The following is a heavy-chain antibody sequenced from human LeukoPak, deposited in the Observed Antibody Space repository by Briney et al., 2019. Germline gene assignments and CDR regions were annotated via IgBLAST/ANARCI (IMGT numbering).Heavy chain of an antibody. Sequence: GGSLRLSCAASGFTFSSYGMHWVRQAPGKGLEWVAVISYDGSNKYYADSVKGRFTISRDNSKNTLYLQMNSLRAEDTAVYYCAKDRGGYSSGCYYWGQGTLVTVSS. CDR1: GFTFSSYG. V-gene: IGHV3-30*18. D-gene: IGHD6-19*01. CDR3: AKDRGGYSSGCYY. J-gene: IGHJ4*02. CDR2: ISYDGSNK.